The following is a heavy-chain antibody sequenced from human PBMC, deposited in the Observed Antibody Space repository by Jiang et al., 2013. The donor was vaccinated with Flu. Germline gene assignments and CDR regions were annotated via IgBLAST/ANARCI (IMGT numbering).Heavy chain of an antibody. V-gene: IGHV3-30*02. CDR3: AKDSHSHDSTRYLHYFDY. D-gene: IGHD3-22*01. CDR1: GFTFSSYG. J-gene: IGHJ4*02. CDR2: IRYDGSNK. Sequence: VKPGGSLRLSCAASGFTFSSYGMHWVRQAPGKGLEWVAFIRYDGSNKYYADSVKGRFTISRDNSKNTLYLQMNSLRAEDTAVYYCAKDSHSHDSTRYLHYFDYWGQGTLVTVSS.